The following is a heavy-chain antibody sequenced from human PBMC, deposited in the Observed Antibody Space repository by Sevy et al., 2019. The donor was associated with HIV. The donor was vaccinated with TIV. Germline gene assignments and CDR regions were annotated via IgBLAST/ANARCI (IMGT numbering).Heavy chain of an antibody. D-gene: IGHD3-22*01. CDR2: INPNSGGR. Sequence: ASVKVSCKASGYTFTGYYMHWVRQAPGQGLEWMGWINPNSGGRNYAQKFQGRVTMTRDTSISTDYMELSRLRSDDTAVYYCARARHSGYYYAENAFDIWGQGTMVTVSS. CDR3: ARARHSGYYYAENAFDI. V-gene: IGHV1-2*02. CDR1: GYTFTGYY. J-gene: IGHJ3*02.